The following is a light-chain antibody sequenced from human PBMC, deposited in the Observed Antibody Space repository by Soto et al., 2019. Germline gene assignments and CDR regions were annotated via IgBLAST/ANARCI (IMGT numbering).Light chain of an antibody. CDR1: SSDIGNYNY. CDR2: EVS. J-gene: IGLJ3*02. CDR3: CSYSSSSTSPWV. V-gene: IGLV2-14*01. Sequence: QSALTQPASVSGPPGQSIPISCIGSSSDIGNYNYVSWYQQHPGKAPKVMIYEVSSRPSGVSHRFSGSKSGNTASLTISGLQAEDEADYYCCSYSSSSTSPWVFGGGTKLTVL.